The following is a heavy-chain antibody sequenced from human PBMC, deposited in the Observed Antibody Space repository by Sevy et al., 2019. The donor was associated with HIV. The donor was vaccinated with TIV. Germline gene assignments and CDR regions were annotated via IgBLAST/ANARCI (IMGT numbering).Heavy chain of an antibody. CDR2: ISPTGTYT. Sequence: GGSLRLSCAASGLTFSIYNMNWVRQAPGKGLEWVSSISPTGTYTYYADSVRGRFTISRDNAENSLFLQMNSLRAEDTAVYYCAREPIDSTAYPLDYWGQGTLVTVSS. CDR3: AREPIDSTAYPLDY. D-gene: IGHD3-22*01. J-gene: IGHJ4*02. V-gene: IGHV3-21*01. CDR1: GLTFSIYN.